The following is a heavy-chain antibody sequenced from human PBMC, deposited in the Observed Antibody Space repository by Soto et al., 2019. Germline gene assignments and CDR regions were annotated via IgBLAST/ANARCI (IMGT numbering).Heavy chain of an antibody. Sequence: QVQLQESGPGLVKPSQTLSLTCTVSGASISSGPYYWSWIRQYPEKGLEWIGYIYHSGSTYYRSSLKSRVAMSIDTSKNQFSLKLSSVTAADTAVYYCARGEDSSNWYPFDYWGQGRLVTVSS. CDR2: IYHSGST. CDR1: GASISSGPYY. J-gene: IGHJ4*02. CDR3: ARGEDSSNWYPFDY. V-gene: IGHV4-31*03. D-gene: IGHD6-13*01.